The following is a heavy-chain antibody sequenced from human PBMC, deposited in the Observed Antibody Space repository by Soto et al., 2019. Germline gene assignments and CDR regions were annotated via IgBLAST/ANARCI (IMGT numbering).Heavy chain of an antibody. CDR1: GFTFSEYD. V-gene: IGHV3-33*08. CDR2: ISYLGTKT. CDR3: ARTDTGGTYFEF. Sequence: GGSLRLSCADSGFTFSEYDMHWVRQAPGKGLEWVALISYLGTKTDYADSVKGRFTISRDNFKKTVSLQMESLRAEDSAVYFCARTDTGGTYFEFWGRGTLVTVSS. J-gene: IGHJ4*02. D-gene: IGHD3-16*01.